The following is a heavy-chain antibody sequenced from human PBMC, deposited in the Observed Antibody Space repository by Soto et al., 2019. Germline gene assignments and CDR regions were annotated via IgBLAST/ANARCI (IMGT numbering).Heavy chain of an antibody. CDR2: VSSGGVTT. CDR3: AKGLGSRSLEWLFGSFDS. J-gene: IGHJ4*02. Sequence: GGSLRLSCVASGFPFSSNGMAWVRQAPGKGLEWLSFVSSGGVTTYCAASVKGRFTVSRDNSESSVFLQMNNLRAEDTAIYYCAKGLGSRSLEWLFGSFDSWGQGTLVTVSS. CDR1: GFPFSSNG. V-gene: IGHV3-23*01. D-gene: IGHD3-3*01.